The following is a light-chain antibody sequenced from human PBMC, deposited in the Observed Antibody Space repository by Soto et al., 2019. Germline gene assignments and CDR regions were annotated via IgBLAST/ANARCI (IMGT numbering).Light chain of an antibody. J-gene: IGKJ3*01. Sequence: EVVLTQSPVTLSLSPGERATLSCRASQSVSSPYLAWYQHNPGQPPRLLIYGAFSRTTDIPDRFIGSGSGTEFTLTIARLAPDYFAMYYCQQYGSSPFTFGPGTKVHI. V-gene: IGKV3-20*01. CDR1: QSVSSPY. CDR2: GAF. CDR3: QQYGSSPFT.